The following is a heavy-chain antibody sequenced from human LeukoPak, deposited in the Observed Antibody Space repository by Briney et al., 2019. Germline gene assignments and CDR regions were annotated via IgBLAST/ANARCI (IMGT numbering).Heavy chain of an antibody. V-gene: IGHV4-4*07. CDR3: ARSPGLADIDF. CDR2: VSTRGNT. Sequence: SETLSLTCSVSGVSITSNYWTWIRQPAGRGLEWIGRVSTRGNTNYNPSLKSRVTMSADTPKNLFSLKLTSVTAADTAMYYCARSPGLADIDFWGREPWSSSPQ. CDR1: GVSITSNY. D-gene: IGHD2-21*01. J-gene: IGHJ4*02.